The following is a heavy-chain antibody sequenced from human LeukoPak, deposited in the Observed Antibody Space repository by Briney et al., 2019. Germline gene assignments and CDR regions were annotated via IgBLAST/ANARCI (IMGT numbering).Heavy chain of an antibody. Sequence: GSLRLSCAASGFTFSDYYMSWIRQPPGKGLEWIGEINHSGSTNYNPSLKSRVTISVDTSKNQFSLKLSSVTAADTAVYYCARGARIAVAGTDYWGQGTLVTVSS. J-gene: IGHJ4*02. CDR2: INHSGST. D-gene: IGHD6-19*01. CDR1: GFTFSDYY. CDR3: ARGARIAVAGTDY. V-gene: IGHV4-34*01.